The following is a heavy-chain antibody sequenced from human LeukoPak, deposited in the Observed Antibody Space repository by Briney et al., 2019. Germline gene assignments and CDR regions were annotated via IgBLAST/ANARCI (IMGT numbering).Heavy chain of an antibody. D-gene: IGHD3-22*01. CDR1: GFTFSKYG. CDR3: ARGDYDSSKYYYYMDV. CDR2: VWYDGRNE. V-gene: IGHV3-33*01. J-gene: IGHJ6*03. Sequence: GGSLRLSCAASGFTFSKYGMHWVRQAPGKGLEWVSLVWYDGRNEDYADSVKGRFTISRDNAKNSLYLQMNSLRAEDTAVYYCARGDYDSSKYYYYMDVWGKGTTVTVSS.